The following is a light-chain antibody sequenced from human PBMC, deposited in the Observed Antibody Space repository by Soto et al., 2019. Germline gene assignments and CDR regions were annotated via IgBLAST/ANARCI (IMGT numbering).Light chain of an antibody. CDR3: QQYGSSPWT. V-gene: IGKV3-20*01. CDR2: GAS. Sequence: ENVLTQSPGTVSLSPGERATLSCRASQSVASSYLAWYQQRPGRAPRLLIYGASSRATGIPVRFSGSGSGTDFTLTISSLEPEDFAVYYCQQYGSSPWTFGQGTKVEVK. CDR1: QSVASSY. J-gene: IGKJ1*01.